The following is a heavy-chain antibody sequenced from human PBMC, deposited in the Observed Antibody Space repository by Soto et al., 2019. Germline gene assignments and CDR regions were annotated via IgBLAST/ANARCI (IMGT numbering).Heavy chain of an antibody. CDR1: GDSVSNDNYY. Sequence: PSETLSLTCAVSGDSVSNDNYYWSWIRQPPGKGLAWIGYIYYSGTTNYNSYLKSRLSLTVDMSKNQFSLKLASVTAADTAVYFCARSQRGRTAFTFDYWGRGALVTVSS. CDR3: ARSQRGRTAFTFDY. CDR2: IYYSGTT. V-gene: IGHV4-61*01. D-gene: IGHD3-16*01. J-gene: IGHJ4*02.